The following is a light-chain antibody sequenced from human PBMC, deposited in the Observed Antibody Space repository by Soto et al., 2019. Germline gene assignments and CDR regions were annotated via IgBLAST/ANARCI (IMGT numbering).Light chain of an antibody. V-gene: IGKV1-6*01. CDR1: QGIGNA. CDR2: GAS. J-gene: IGKJ1*01. Sequence: AIQMPQSPSSMSASVGERSPISCRASQGIGNALGWYQQNPGKPPKVLIYGASNLQSGVPPRFSGSGSGTDFTLAISSLQPEESATYYCLKDINYPWTVGNGNKVDI. CDR3: LKDINYPWT.